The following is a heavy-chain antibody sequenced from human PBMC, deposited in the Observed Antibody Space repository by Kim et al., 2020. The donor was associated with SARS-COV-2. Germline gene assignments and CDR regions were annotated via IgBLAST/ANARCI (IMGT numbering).Heavy chain of an antibody. CDR1: GFTLSSYA. J-gene: IGHJ4*02. CDR3: AKVPPVVTYVYFDY. D-gene: IGHD2-21*02. Sequence: GGSLRLSCAASGFTLSSYAMSWVRQAPGKGLEWVSAIGAGGGSTYYADSVKGRFTVSRDNSKNTLYLQMNRLRAEDTAVYYCAKVPPVVTYVYFDYWGQGTLVTVSS. V-gene: IGHV3-23*01. CDR2: IGAGGGST.